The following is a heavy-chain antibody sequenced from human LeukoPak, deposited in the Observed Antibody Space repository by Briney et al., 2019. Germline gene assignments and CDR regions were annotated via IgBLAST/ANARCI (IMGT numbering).Heavy chain of an antibody. CDR3: ARDRGGYPPDY. D-gene: IGHD2-15*01. J-gene: IGHJ4*02. V-gene: IGHV4-59*12. CDR1: GGSISSYY. CDR2: IYYSGST. Sequence: SETLSLTCTVSGGSISSYYWSWIRQPPGKGLEWIGYIYYSGSTNYNPSLKSRVTISVDRSKNQFSLKLSSVTAADTAVYYCARDRGGYPPDYWGQGTLVTVSS.